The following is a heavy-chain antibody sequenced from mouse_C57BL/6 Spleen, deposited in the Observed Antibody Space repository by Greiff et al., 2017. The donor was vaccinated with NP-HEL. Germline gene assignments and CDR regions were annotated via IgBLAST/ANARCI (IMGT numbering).Heavy chain of an antibody. CDR1: GFTFSDYG. CDR2: ISSGSSTI. Sequence: EVQGVESGGGLVKPGGSLKLSCAASGFTFSDYGMHWVRQAPEKGLEWVAYISSGSSTIYYADTVKGRFTISRDNAKNTLFLQMTSLRSEDTAMYYCARPITTVEEDWFAYWGQGTLVTVSA. CDR3: ARPITTVEEDWFAY. J-gene: IGHJ3*01. V-gene: IGHV5-17*01. D-gene: IGHD1-1*01.